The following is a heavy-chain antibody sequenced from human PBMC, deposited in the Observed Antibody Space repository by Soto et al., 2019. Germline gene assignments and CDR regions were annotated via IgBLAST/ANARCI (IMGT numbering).Heavy chain of an antibody. J-gene: IGHJ3*02. Sequence: ASVKVSCKASGYIFMNYGIAWVRQAPGQGLEWMGWTSAHKRDMRDTKYAQKFEGRVTMTTDASTSTAYMELRSLRSDDTAVYYCARSLITMIVVVPDAFDIWGQGTMVTVSS. D-gene: IGHD3-22*01. CDR3: ARSLITMIVVVPDAFDI. CDR1: GYIFMNYG. CDR2: TSAHKRDMRDT. V-gene: IGHV1-18*01.